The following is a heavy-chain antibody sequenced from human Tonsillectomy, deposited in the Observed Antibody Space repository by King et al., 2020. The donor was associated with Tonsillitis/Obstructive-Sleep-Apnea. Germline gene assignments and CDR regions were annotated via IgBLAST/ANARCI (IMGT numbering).Heavy chain of an antibody. D-gene: IGHD6-13*01. J-gene: IGHJ6*02. CDR1: GYTFTTYW. CDR2: IDPSDSYT. V-gene: IGHV5-10-1*03. CDR3: ARPVADTWYVGGLDF. Sequence: VQLVQSGAEVKKPGESLRISCEGSGYTFTTYWINWVRQMPGKGLEWMGKIDPSDSYTNYSPSFQGHVTISADKSISTVYMQWSSLKASDSAIYYCARPVADTWYVGGLDFWGQGTTVPVSS.